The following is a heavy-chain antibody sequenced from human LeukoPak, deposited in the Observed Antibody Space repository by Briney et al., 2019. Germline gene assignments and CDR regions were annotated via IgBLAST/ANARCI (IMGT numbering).Heavy chain of an antibody. V-gene: IGHV1-2*06. D-gene: IGHD1-26*01. CDR1: GYTFTGYY. J-gene: IGHJ4*02. Sequence: ASVKVSCKASGYTFTGYYMHWVRQAPGQGLEWMGRINPNSGGTNYAQKFQGRVTMTRDTSISTAYMELSRLRSDDTAVYYCARGRSSGSYYGDFDYWGQGTLVTVSS. CDR3: ARGRSSGSYYGDFDY. CDR2: INPNSGGT.